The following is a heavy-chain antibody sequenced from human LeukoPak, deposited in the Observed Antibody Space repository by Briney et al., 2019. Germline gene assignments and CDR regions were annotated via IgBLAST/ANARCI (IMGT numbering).Heavy chain of an antibody. D-gene: IGHD2-21*01. J-gene: IGHJ5*02. Sequence: WASVKVSCKASGYSFTDYYMHWVRQAPGQGLEWMGWINLNSGDIKSAQKFQGRVTMTRDTSITTVYMEVSWLTFDDTAIYYCARADRLHGGPYLIGPWGQGTLVTVSS. CDR3: ARADRLHGGPYLIGP. CDR1: GYSFTDYY. CDR2: INLNSGDI. V-gene: IGHV1-2*02.